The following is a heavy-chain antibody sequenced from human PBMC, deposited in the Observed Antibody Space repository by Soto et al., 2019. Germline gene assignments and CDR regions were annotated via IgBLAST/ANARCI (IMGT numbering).Heavy chain of an antibody. Sequence: GGSLRLSCAASGFTFSSYAMHWVRQAPGKGLEWVAVISYDGSNKYYADSVKGRFTISRDNSKNTLYLQMNSLRAEDTAVYYCARDFSGFDYWGQGTLVTVSS. CDR1: GFTFSSYA. CDR2: ISYDGSNK. V-gene: IGHV3-30-3*01. CDR3: ARDFSGFDY. J-gene: IGHJ4*02. D-gene: IGHD6-19*01.